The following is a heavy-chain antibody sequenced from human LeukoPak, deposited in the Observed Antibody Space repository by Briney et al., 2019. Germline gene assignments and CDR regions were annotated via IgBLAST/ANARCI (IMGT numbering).Heavy chain of an antibody. CDR1: GGSFSGYY. D-gene: IGHD2-15*01. Sequence: SETLSLTCAVYGGSFSGYYWSWIRHPHGQGLDWIGEINHSGSTNYNPSLKSRVTISVDTSKNQFSLKLSSVTAADTAVYYCARGIGYCSGGSCYSASWGQGTLVTVSS. V-gene: IGHV4-34*01. J-gene: IGHJ5*02. CDR2: INHSGST. CDR3: ARGIGYCSGGSCYSAS.